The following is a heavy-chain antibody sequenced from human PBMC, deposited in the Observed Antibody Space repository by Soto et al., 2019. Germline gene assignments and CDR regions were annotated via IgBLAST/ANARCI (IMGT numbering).Heavy chain of an antibody. Sequence: PSETLSLTCTVSGGSISSSSYYWGWIRQPPGKGLEWIGSIYYSGSTYYNPSLKSRVTISVDTSKNQFSLKLSSVTAADTAVYYCARDYGDYVKCGMDVWGQGTTVTVSS. CDR1: GGSISSSSYY. V-gene: IGHV4-39*01. CDR3: ARDYGDYVKCGMDV. CDR2: IYYSGST. D-gene: IGHD4-17*01. J-gene: IGHJ6*02.